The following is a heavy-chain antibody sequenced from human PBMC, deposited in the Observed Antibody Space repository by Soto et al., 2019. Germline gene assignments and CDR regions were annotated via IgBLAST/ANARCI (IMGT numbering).Heavy chain of an antibody. CDR1: GFTFSSYA. D-gene: IGHD2-2*01. CDR2: ISGSGGST. Sequence: GGSLRLSCAASGFTFSSYAMSWVRQAPGKGLEWVSAISGSGGSTYYADSVKGRFTISRDNSKNTLYLQMNSLRAEDTAVYYCEIIVVVPAAVLDVWGTGTTVTLSS. V-gene: IGHV3-23*01. CDR3: EIIVVVPAAVLDV. J-gene: IGHJ6*04.